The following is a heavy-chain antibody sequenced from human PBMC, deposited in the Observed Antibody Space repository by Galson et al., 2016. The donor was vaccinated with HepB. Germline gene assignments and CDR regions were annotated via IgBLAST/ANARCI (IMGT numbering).Heavy chain of an antibody. CDR3: SKKTDIHARSSGMDV. CDR2: ISSSSSHK. V-gene: IGHV3-21*01. D-gene: IGHD5-18*01. Sequence: SLRLSCAASGFTFSSDDMNWVRQAPGKGLEWVSYISSSSSHKYYAASVKGRFTISRDNARQALFLQMNSLRAEDTAIYFCSKKTDIHARSSGMDVWGQGTTVTVSS. J-gene: IGHJ6*02. CDR1: GFTFSSDD.